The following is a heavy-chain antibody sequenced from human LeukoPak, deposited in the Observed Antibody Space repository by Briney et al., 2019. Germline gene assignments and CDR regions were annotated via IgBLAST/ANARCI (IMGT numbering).Heavy chain of an antibody. J-gene: IGHJ5*02. CDR3: ARDPYSVSCLSAHWFDP. Sequence: PGGSLRLSCAASGFTFSDYYMSWIRQAPGKGLEWVSYISSSGSTIYYADSVKGRFTISRDNAKNSLYLQMNSLRAEDTAVYYCARDPYSVSCLSAHWFDPWGQGTLVTVSS. CDR2: ISSSGSTI. CDR1: GFTFSDYY. D-gene: IGHD2-2*01. V-gene: IGHV3-11*01.